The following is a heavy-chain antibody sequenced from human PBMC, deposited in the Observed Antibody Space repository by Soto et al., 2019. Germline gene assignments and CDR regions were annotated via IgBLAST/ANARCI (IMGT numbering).Heavy chain of an antibody. CDR2: IYYSGST. CDR3: AREGLDSSGWYEDAFDI. Sequence: SETLSLTCTVSGGSISSYYWSWIRQPPGKGLEWIGYIYYSGSTNYNPSLKSRVTISVDTSKNQFSLKLSSVTAADTAVYYCAREGLDSSGWYEDAFDIWGQGTMVNVSS. J-gene: IGHJ3*02. V-gene: IGHV4-59*01. D-gene: IGHD6-19*01. CDR1: GGSISSYY.